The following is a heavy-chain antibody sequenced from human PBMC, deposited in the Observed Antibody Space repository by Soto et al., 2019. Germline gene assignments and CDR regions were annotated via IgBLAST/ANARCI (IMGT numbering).Heavy chain of an antibody. CDR2: INHSGST. D-gene: IGHD6-6*01. Sequence: PSETLSLTCAVYGGSFSGYYWSWIRQPPGKGLEWIGEINHSGSTNYNPSLKSRVTISVDTSKNQFSLKLSSVTAADTAVYYCARGRGRSSSSGKVPENYWGQGTLVTVSS. CDR3: ARGRGRSSSSGKVPENY. J-gene: IGHJ4*02. CDR1: GGSFSGYY. V-gene: IGHV4-34*01.